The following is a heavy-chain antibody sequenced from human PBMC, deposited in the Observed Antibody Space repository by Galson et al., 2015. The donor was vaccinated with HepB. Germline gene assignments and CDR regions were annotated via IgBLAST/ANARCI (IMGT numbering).Heavy chain of an antibody. CDR2: IKSKTDGGTT. Sequence: SLRLSCAASGFTFSNAWMSWVRQAPGKGLEWVGRIKSKTDGGTTDYAAPVKGRFTISGDDSKNTLYLQMNSLKTEDTAVYYCTTDLVAAVTTGTYYFDYWGQGTLVTVSS. V-gene: IGHV3-15*01. J-gene: IGHJ4*02. CDR3: TTDLVAAVTTGTYYFDY. D-gene: IGHD1-14*01. CDR1: GFTFSNAW.